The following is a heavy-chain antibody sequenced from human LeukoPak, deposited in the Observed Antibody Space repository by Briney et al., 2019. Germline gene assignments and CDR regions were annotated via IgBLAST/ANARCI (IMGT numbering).Heavy chain of an antibody. CDR1: GFDFSDYY. CDR3: AKANYYYDSSGYIHYMDV. J-gene: IGHJ6*03. Sequence: TGGSLRLSCAASGFDFSDYYMSWIRQAPGKGLEWVAVISYDGSNKYYADSVKGRFTISRDNSKNTLYLQMNSLRAEDTAVYYCAKANYYYDSSGYIHYMDVWGKGTTVTVSS. V-gene: IGHV3-30*18. D-gene: IGHD3-22*01. CDR2: ISYDGSNK.